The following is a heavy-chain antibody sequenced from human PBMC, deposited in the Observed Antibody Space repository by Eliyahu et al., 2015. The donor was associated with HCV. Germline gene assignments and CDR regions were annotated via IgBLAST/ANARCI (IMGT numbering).Heavy chain of an antibody. J-gene: IGHJ6*02. V-gene: IGHV3-21*01. CDR2: ISSSSSYI. D-gene: IGHD6-19*01. CDR1: GFTFSXYS. CDR3: ARYSGSGGMDV. Sequence: EVQLVESGGGLVKPGGSLRLSCAAXGFTFSXYSMNWVRQAPGKGLEWVSSISSSSSYIYYADSVKGRFTISRDNAKNSLYLQMNSLRAEDTAVYYCARYSGSGGMDVWGQGTTVTVSS.